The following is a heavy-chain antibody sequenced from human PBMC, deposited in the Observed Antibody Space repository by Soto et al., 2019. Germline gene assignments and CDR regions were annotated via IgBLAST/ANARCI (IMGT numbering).Heavy chain of an antibody. V-gene: IGHV1-69*13. J-gene: IGHJ4*02. CDR1: GGTFSSYA. D-gene: IGHD4-17*01. CDR3: ARYPDYGDYYFDY. CDR2: IIPIFGTA. Sequence: VASVKVSCKASGGTFSSYAISWVRQAPGQGLEWMGGIIPIFGTANYAQKFQGRVTITADESTSTAYMELSSLRPEDTAVYYCARYPDYGDYYFDYWGQGTLVTVSS.